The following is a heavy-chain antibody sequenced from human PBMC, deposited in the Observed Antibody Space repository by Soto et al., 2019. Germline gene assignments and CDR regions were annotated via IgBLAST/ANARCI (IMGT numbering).Heavy chain of an antibody. V-gene: IGHV3-7*03. J-gene: IGHJ5*02. Sequence: GGSLRLSCAASGFTFSSYWMSWDRQAPGKGLEWVANIKQDGSEKNYVDSVKGRFTISRDNAKNSLYLQMNSLRAEDTAVYYCASEQYYGSGPNWFDPWGQGTLVTSPQ. D-gene: IGHD3-10*01. CDR1: GFTFSSYW. CDR2: IKQDGSEK. CDR3: ASEQYYGSGPNWFDP.